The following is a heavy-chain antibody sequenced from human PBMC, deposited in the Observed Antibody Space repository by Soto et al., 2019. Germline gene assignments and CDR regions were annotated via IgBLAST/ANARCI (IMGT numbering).Heavy chain of an antibody. Sequence: PSETLSLTCTVSGGSISSYYWSWIRQPPGKGLEWIGYIYYSGSTNYNPSLKSRVTISVDTSKNQFSLKLSSVTAADTAVYYCARSRFFRDFDYWGQGTLVTVSS. CDR2: IYYSGST. CDR1: GGSISSYY. V-gene: IGHV4-59*01. J-gene: IGHJ4*02. CDR3: ARSRFFRDFDY.